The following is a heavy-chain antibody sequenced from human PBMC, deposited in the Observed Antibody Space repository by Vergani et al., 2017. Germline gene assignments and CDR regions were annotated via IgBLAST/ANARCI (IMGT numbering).Heavy chain of an antibody. Sequence: EVQLVESGGGLIQPGGSLRLSCAASGFTVSSNYMSWVRQAPGKGLEWVSVIYSGGSTYYADSVKGRFTISRDNSKNTLYLQMNSLRAEETAVYYWAGDLGVGAPKGVDYWGQGTLVTVSS. J-gene: IGHJ4*02. CDR3: AGDLGVGAPKGVDY. CDR2: IYSGGST. D-gene: IGHD1-26*01. V-gene: IGHV3-53*01. CDR1: GFTVSSNY.